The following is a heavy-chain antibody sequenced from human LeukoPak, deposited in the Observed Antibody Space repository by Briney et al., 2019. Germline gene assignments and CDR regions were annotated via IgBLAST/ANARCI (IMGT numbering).Heavy chain of an antibody. D-gene: IGHD6-6*01. V-gene: IGHV3-7*01. Sequence: GRSLRLSCAASGFTFSSYWMSWVRQAPGKGLEWVANIKQDGSEKYYVDSVKGRFTISRDNAKNSLYLQMNSLRAEDTAVYYCARDRLGDYHYYYGMDVWGQGTTVTVSS. CDR1: GFTFSSYW. CDR3: ARDRLGDYHYYYGMDV. J-gene: IGHJ6*02. CDR2: IKQDGSEK.